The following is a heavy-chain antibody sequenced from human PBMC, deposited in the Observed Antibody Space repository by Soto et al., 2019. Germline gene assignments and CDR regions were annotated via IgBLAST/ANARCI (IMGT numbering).Heavy chain of an antibody. J-gene: IGHJ4*02. CDR1: GFTFSSYS. V-gene: IGHV3-21*01. CDR2: ISSSSSYI. Sequence: EVQLVESGGGLVKPGGSLRLSCAASGFTFSSYSMNWVRQAPGKGLEWVSSISSSSSYIYYADSVKGRFTISRDNAKNSLYLQMNSLRAEDTAVYYCARSSEQDTAMVLGNDYWGQGTLVTVSS. D-gene: IGHD5-18*01. CDR3: ARSSEQDTAMVLGNDY.